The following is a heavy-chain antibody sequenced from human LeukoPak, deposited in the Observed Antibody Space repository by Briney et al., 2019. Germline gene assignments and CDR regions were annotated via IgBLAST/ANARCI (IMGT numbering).Heavy chain of an antibody. V-gene: IGHV4-59*01. D-gene: IGHD1-14*01. CDR3: ATAGYNRGNPFEY. Sequence: PSETLSLTCTVSGGSISNYYWSWIRQPPGKGLEWIGYIYYSGSTNYNPSLKSRVTISVDTSKNQFSLKLTSVTAADRAVYYCATAGYNRGNPFEYWGQETLVTVSS. CDR1: GGSISNYY. CDR2: IYYSGST. J-gene: IGHJ4*02.